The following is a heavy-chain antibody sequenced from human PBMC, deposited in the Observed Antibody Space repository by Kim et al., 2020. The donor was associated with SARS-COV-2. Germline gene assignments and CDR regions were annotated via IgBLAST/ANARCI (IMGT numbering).Heavy chain of an antibody. Sequence: GGSLRLSCAASGFTFSSYAMSWVRQAPGKGLEWVSAITGIGDRTFYAHSVKGRFTVTRDNSKNTLYVQMNSLTAEHTAVYYCATKPPTQTLHHYFDYWG. CDR1: GFTFSSYA. CDR2: ITGIGDRT. J-gene: IGHJ4*01. V-gene: IGHV3-23*01. CDR3: ATKPPTQTLHHYFDY.